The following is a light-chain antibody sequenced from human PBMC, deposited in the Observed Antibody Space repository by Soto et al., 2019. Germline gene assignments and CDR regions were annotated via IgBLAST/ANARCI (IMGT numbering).Light chain of an antibody. Sequence: DIVMTQSPDSLAVSLGERATINSKSSQSVLYSSNNKNYLTWYQQKPGQPPKLLIYWASTRESGVPDRFSGSGYGTDFTLTISSLQAEDGAFYYCQQYYSTPWTFGQGTKVEIK. J-gene: IGKJ1*01. CDR3: QQYYSTPWT. CDR2: WAS. V-gene: IGKV4-1*01. CDR1: QSVLYSSNNKNY.